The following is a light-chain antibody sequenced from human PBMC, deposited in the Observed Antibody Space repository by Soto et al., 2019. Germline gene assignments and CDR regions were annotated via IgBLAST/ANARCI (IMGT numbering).Light chain of an antibody. Sequence: QSALTQPASVSGSPGQSIAISCTGTSSDIGDYNYVSWYQQHPGKAPKLMIFDVSNRPSGVSNRFSGSMSGNTASLTISGLQPEDEADYYCSSHTGGSTVVFGGGTKLTVL. CDR1: SSDIGDYNY. J-gene: IGLJ2*01. V-gene: IGLV2-14*01. CDR3: SSHTGGSTVV. CDR2: DVS.